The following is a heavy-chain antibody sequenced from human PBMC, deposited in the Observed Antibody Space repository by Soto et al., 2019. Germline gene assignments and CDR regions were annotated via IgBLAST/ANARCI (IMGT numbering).Heavy chain of an antibody. Sequence: ASVKVSCKASGGTFSSYAISWVRQAPGQGLEWMGGIIPIFGTANYAQKFQGRVTITADESTSTAYMELSSLRSEDTAVYYCARNPTRKLRYFDWLLPLDYWGQGTLVTVSS. J-gene: IGHJ4*02. CDR3: ARNPTRKLRYFDWLLPLDY. V-gene: IGHV1-69*13. D-gene: IGHD3-9*01. CDR1: GGTFSSYA. CDR2: IIPIFGTA.